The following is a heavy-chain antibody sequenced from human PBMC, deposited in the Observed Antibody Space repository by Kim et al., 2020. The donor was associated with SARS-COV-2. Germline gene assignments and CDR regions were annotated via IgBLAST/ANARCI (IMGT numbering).Heavy chain of an antibody. Sequence: GGSLRLSCAASGFTFSSYGMHWVRQAPGKGLEWVAVIWYDGSNKYYADSVKGRFTISRDNSKNTLYLQMNSLRAEDTAVYYCAKDLMSDYGDYESDYYYYYGMDVWGQGTTVTVSS. J-gene: IGHJ6*02. CDR2: IWYDGSNK. V-gene: IGHV3-33*06. D-gene: IGHD4-17*01. CDR1: GFTFSSYG. CDR3: AKDLMSDYGDYESDYYYYYGMDV.